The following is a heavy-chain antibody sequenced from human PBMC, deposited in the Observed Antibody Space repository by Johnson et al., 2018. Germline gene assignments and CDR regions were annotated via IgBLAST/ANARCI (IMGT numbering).Heavy chain of an antibody. CDR3: AKDSGTTVVTLAEYFQH. CDR2: VSPSGGSP. D-gene: IGHD4-23*01. CDR1: GFTFSNYA. V-gene: IGHV3-23*04. J-gene: IGHJ1*01. Sequence: VQLVQSGGGLVQPGGSLRLSCAASGFTFSNYAMNWVRQPPGTGLEWVSTVSPSGGSPYYADSVKGRFTLSRDNSRNTLYLQMNNLRAEDTAVYYCAKDSGTTVVTLAEYFQHWGQGTLVTVSS.